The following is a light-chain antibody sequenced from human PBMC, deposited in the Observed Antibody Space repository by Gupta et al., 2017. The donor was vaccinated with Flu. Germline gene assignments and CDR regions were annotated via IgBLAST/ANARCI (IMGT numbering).Light chain of an antibody. Sequence: DIQMTQSPSSLSASVGDRVTITCRASQTISIYLNWYQQKPGKAPKFLIYAASSVQSGVPSRFSGSGSGTDFTLTISKLQPEDFATYYCQQRDSTMYTFGQGTKLEI. CDR1: QTISIY. CDR2: AAS. J-gene: IGKJ2*01. CDR3: QQRDSTMYT. V-gene: IGKV1-39*01.